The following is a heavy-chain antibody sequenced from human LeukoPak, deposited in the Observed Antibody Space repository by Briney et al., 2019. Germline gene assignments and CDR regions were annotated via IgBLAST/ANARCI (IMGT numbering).Heavy chain of an antibody. J-gene: IGHJ4*02. CDR1: GGSFSGYY. Sequence: SETLSLTCAVYGGSFSGYYWSWIRQPPGKGLEWIGEINHSGSTNYNPSLKSRVTISVDTSKNQFSVKLSSVTAADTAVYYCARAKLGKGDYWGQGTLVTVS. V-gene: IGHV4-34*01. CDR3: ARAKLGKGDY. CDR2: INHSGST. D-gene: IGHD7-27*01.